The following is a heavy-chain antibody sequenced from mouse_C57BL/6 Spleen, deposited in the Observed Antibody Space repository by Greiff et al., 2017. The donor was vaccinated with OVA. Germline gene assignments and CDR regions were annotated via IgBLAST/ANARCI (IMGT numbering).Heavy chain of an antibody. CDR1: GYSFTGYY. V-gene: IGHV1-42*01. J-gene: IGHJ1*03. CDR2: INPSTGGT. Sequence: VQLQQSGPELVKPGASVKISCKASGYSFTGYYMNWVKQSPEKSLEWIGEINPSTGGTTYNQKFKAKATLTVDKSSSTAYMQLKSLTSEDSAVYYCAPYYYGSSANWYFDVWGTGTTVTVSS. CDR3: APYYYGSSANWYFDV. D-gene: IGHD1-1*01.